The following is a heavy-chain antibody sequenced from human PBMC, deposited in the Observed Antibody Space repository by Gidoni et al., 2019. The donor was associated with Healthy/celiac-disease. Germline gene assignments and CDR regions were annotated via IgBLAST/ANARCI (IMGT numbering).Heavy chain of an antibody. J-gene: IGHJ4*02. CDR2: ISGSGGST. CDR1: GFPFSSYA. D-gene: IGHD5-12*01. V-gene: IGHV3-23*01. Sequence: EVQLLESGGGLVQPGGSLRLSCAASGFPFSSYAMSWVRQAPGKGLEWVSAISGSGGSTYYADSVKGRFTISRDNSKNTLYLQMNSLRAEDTAVYYCAKGVEMATILPEYYFDYWGQGTLVTVSS. CDR3: AKGVEMATILPEYYFDY.